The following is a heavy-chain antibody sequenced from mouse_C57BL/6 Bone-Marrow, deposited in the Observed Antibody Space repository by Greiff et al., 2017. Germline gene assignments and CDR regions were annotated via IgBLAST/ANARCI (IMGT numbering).Heavy chain of an antibody. D-gene: IGHD1-1*01. Sequence: VQLQQSGPELVKPGASVKLSCKASGYTFTSYDINWVKQRPGQGLEWIGWIYPRDGSTKYNERFKGKATLTVDTSSSTAYMELHSLTSEDSAVYFCARLEFDGSSGDWYCDVGGTGTTVTGSS. CDR1: GYTFTSYD. J-gene: IGHJ1*03. CDR2: IYPRDGST. V-gene: IGHV1-85*01. CDR3: ARLEFDGSSGDWYCDV.